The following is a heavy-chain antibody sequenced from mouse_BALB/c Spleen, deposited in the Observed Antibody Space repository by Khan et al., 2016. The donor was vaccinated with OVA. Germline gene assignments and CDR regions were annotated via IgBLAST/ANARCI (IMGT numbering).Heavy chain of an antibody. D-gene: IGHD2-14*01. CDR2: IWSGGNT. J-gene: IGHJ3*01. CDR3: ARNSYMYDFTY. V-gene: IGHV2-2*01. CDR1: VFSLSTYG. Sequence: VQLQESGPGLVQPSQSLSITCTVSVFSLSTYGVHWVRQSPGKGLEWLGLIWSGGNTDYNAAFISRLSISKDNSKSQVFFKMNSLQPDDTAMYYCARNSYMYDFTYWGQGTLVTVSA.